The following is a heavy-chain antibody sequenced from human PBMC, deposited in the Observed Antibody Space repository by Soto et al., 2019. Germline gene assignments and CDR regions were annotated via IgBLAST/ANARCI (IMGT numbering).Heavy chain of an antibody. CDR1: GFTFSSYS. CDR2: ISSSSSYI. Sequence: EVQLVESGGGLVKPGGSLRLSCAASGFTFSSYSMNWVRQAPGKGLEWVSSISSSSSYIYYADSVKGGFTISRDNAKNSLYLQMNSLRAEDTAVYYCARGISSGIQLWLHYWYFDLWGRGTLVTVSS. J-gene: IGHJ2*01. D-gene: IGHD5-18*01. CDR3: ARGISSGIQLWLHYWYFDL. V-gene: IGHV3-21*01.